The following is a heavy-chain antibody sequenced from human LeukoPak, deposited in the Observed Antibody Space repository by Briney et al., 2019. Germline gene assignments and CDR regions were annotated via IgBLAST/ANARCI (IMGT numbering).Heavy chain of an antibody. CDR3: ARGSGLQLGGRDNWFDP. V-gene: IGHV4-34*01. CDR1: GGSFSGYY. D-gene: IGHD5-18*01. J-gene: IGHJ5*02. Sequence: SETLSLTCAVYGGSFSGYYWSWIRQPPGKGLEWIGEINHSGSTNYNPSLKSRVTISVDTSKNQFSLKLSSVTAADTAVYYCARGSGLQLGGRDNWFDPWGQGTLVTVSS. CDR2: INHSGST.